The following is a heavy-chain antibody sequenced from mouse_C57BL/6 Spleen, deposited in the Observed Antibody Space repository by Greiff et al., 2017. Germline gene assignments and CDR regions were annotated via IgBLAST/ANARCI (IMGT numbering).Heavy chain of an antibody. CDR2: IWSGGGT. Sequence: VQRVESGPGLVQPSQSLSITCTVSGFSLTSYGVHWVRQSPGKGLEWLGVIWSGGGTDYNAAFIYRLSISEDNAKCQVWFKVKSLQGNETDRYFCASNSNYEAIDYWGQGTSVTVSS. D-gene: IGHD2-5*01. V-gene: IGHV2-2*02. CDR3: ASNSNYEAIDY. J-gene: IGHJ4*01. CDR1: GFSLTSYG.